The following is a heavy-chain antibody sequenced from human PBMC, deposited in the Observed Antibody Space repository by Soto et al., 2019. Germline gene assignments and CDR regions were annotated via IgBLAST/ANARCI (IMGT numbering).Heavy chain of an antibody. D-gene: IGHD2-15*01. CDR2: IWFDGSEK. Sequence: PRWSLRLSCASSVFTFISYGMHWVRQAPGKGLEWVALIWFDGSEKYYTESVKGRFTISRDNSKSTLYLQMNSLRAEDTAVYYCARLYCSASSCYSVGAFDVRGQGTMVTVSS. CDR3: ARLYCSASSCYSVGAFDV. V-gene: IGHV3-33*01. J-gene: IGHJ3*01. CDR1: VFTFISYG.